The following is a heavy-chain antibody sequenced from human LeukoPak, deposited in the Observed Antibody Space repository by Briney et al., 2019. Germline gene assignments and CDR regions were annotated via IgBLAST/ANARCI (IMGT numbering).Heavy chain of an antibody. CDR1: GFSFRSYW. V-gene: IGHV3-74*01. Sequence: GGSLRLSCAASGFSFRSYWMHWVRLPPGKGLVWVSRIDTDGSSTAYADSVKGRFTISRDNAKNTLYLQMYSLRAEDTALYYCVRDISGYYFDYWGQGTLVTVSS. J-gene: IGHJ4*02. D-gene: IGHD3-22*01. CDR2: IDTDGSST. CDR3: VRDISGYYFDY.